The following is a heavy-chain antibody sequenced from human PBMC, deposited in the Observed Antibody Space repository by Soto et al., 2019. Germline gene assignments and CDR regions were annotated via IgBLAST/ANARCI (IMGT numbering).Heavy chain of an antibody. Sequence: GGSLRLSCAASGFTFSSYAMSWVRQAPGKGLEWVSAISGSGGSTYYADSVKGRFTISRDNSKNTLYLQMNSLRAEDTAVYYCAKSRLGVAVAGIGFDYWGQGTLVTVSS. V-gene: IGHV3-23*01. J-gene: IGHJ4*02. D-gene: IGHD6-19*01. CDR1: GFTFSSYA. CDR2: ISGSGGST. CDR3: AKSRLGVAVAGIGFDY.